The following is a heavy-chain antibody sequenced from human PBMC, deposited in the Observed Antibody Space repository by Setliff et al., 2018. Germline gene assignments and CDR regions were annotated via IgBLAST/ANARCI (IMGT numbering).Heavy chain of an antibody. D-gene: IGHD3-3*01. CDR3: ASPRRDDLDSPFDAFDI. V-gene: IGHV4-38-2*01. CDR1: GASITSGHY. CDR2: MSHRGRT. J-gene: IGHJ3*02. Sequence: SETLSLTCGVSGASITSGHYWGWIRQPPGKGLEWIATMSHRGRTYFNPSLESRVTMSRDTSKNQFSLRLTSMAAADTAVYYCASPRRDDLDSPFDAFDIWGRGTMVTVSS.